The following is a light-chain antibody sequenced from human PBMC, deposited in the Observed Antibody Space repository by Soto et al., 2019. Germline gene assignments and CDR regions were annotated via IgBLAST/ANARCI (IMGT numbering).Light chain of an antibody. CDR3: SSYGGSNNLL. J-gene: IGLJ2*01. Sequence: QSALTQPPSASGSPGQSVTISCTGTSRDIGGYDFVSWYQQHPGKAPKLLIYDVIKRPSGVPDRFSGSKSGNTASLTVSGLQTDVEADYYCSSYGGSNNLLFGGGTKVTVL. CDR1: SRDIGGYDF. V-gene: IGLV2-8*01. CDR2: DVI.